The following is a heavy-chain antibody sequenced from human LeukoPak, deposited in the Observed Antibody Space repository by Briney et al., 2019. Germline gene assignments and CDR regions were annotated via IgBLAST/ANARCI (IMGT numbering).Heavy chain of an antibody. J-gene: IGHJ4*02. Sequence: GGSLRLSCAASGFTFSSYAMHWVRQAPGKGLEWVAVISYDGSNKYYADSVKGRFTISGDNSKNTLYLQMNSLRAEDTAVYYCARDSHPQLRFLEWLFPSYWGQGTLVTVSS. V-gene: IGHV3-30-3*01. CDR2: ISYDGSNK. D-gene: IGHD3-3*01. CDR1: GFTFSSYA. CDR3: ARDSHPQLRFLEWLFPSY.